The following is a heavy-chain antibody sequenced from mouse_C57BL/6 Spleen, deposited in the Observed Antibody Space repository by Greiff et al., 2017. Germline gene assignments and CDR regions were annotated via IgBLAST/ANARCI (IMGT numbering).Heavy chain of an antibody. J-gene: IGHJ4*01. Sequence: QVQLKQSGAELARPGASVKLTCKASGYTFTSYGISWVKQRTGQGLEWIGEIYPRSGNTYYNEKFKGKATLTADKSSSTAYMELRSLTSEDSAVYFCARCGYGSSSLTMAMDYWGQGTSVTVSS. CDR1: GYTFTSYG. CDR3: ARCGYGSSSLTMAMDY. V-gene: IGHV1-81*01. D-gene: IGHD1-1*01. CDR2: IYPRSGNT.